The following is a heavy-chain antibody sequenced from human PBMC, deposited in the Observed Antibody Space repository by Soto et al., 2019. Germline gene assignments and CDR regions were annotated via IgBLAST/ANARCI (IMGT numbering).Heavy chain of an antibody. CDR2: ISAYNGNT. CDR3: ARDSGLAVAGSAFDI. D-gene: IGHD6-19*01. V-gene: IGHV1-18*04. CDR1: GYTFTSYG. Sequence: ASVKVSCKASGYTFTSYGISWVRQAPGQGLEWMGRISAYNGNTNYAQKLQGRVTMTTDTSTSTAYMELRSLRSDDTAVYYCARDSGLAVAGSAFDIWGQGTMVTVSS. J-gene: IGHJ3*02.